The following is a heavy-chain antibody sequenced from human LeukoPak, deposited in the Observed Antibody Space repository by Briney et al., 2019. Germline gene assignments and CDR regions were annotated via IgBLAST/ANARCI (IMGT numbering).Heavy chain of an antibody. V-gene: IGHV3-23*01. D-gene: IGHD4-11*01. Sequence: GGSLRLSCAASGFIFSSYWMSWVRQAPGKGLEWVSGLSASGGLTYYSDSVKGRFTISRDNSKNTLYLQTNSLRADDTAVYYCAKGGSSYSEMDYWGQGTLVTVSS. CDR1: GFIFSSYW. CDR3: AKGGSSYSEMDY. J-gene: IGHJ4*02. CDR2: LSASGGLT.